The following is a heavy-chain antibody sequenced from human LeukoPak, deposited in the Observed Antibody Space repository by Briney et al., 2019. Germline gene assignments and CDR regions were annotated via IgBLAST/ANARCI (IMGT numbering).Heavy chain of an antibody. V-gene: IGHV3-7*01. CDR2: IKQDGSER. D-gene: IGHD3-3*01. CDR1: GFTFSSYW. CDR3: ARDGGRALYAFDI. J-gene: IGHJ3*02. Sequence: PGGPLRLSCAASGFTFSSYWMSWVRQAPGKGLEWVANIKQDGSERYYVDSVKGRFTISKDNAKNSLYLQMNSLRAEDTAVYYCARDGGRALYAFDIWGQGTMVTVSS.